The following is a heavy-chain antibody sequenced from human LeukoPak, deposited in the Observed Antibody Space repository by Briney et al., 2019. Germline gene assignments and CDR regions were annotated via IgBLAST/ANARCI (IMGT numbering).Heavy chain of an antibody. CDR3: ARANYFDY. J-gene: IGHJ4*02. CDR2: IYHTGGT. Sequence: PSETLSLTCTVSGGSISSYYWSWFRQSPGTGLEWIGSIYHTGGTNYNPSLKSRVTISVDKSKNQFSLKLRSLTAADTAVYYCARANYFDYWGQGTLVTVSS. CDR1: GGSISSYY. V-gene: IGHV4-59*01.